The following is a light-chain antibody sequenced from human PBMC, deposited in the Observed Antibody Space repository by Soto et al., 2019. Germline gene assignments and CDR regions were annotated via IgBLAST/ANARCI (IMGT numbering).Light chain of an antibody. V-gene: IGKV1-9*01. CDR3: QQANSFPLT. Sequence: DIQLTQSPSFLSASVGDRVTVSCRASQDISTSLAWFQQKAGKVPQLLVYPASTLQDGVPSRFSGSGSGTYFTLTINNLQAEDFATYYCQQANSFPLTFGGGTKVDIK. J-gene: IGKJ4*01. CDR1: QDISTS. CDR2: PAS.